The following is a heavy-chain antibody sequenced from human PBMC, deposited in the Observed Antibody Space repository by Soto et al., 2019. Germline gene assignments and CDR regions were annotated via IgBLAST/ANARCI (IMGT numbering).Heavy chain of an antibody. CDR2: ISAHNGNT. J-gene: IGHJ4*02. CDR1: GYTFTSYG. Sequence: QVHLVQSGAEVKKPGASVKVSCKASGYTFTSYGITWVRQAPGQGLEWMGWISAHNGNTDYAQKLQGRVLVTRDTPTSTAYMALRSPISDDTAVYYCARGRYGDYWGQGALVTVSS. V-gene: IGHV1-18*01. D-gene: IGHD1-1*01. CDR3: ARGRYGDY.